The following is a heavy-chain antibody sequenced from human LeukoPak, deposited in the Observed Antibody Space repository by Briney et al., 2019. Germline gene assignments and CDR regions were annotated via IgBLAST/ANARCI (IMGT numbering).Heavy chain of an antibody. J-gene: IGHJ6*02. CDR3: AIPGGGMDV. CDR2: IWYDGSNK. V-gene: IGHV3-33*03. CDR1: GFTFSSYG. Sequence: GRSLRLSCAASGFTFSSYGMHWVRQAPGKGLEWVAVIWYDGSNKYYADSVKGRFTISRDNAKNSLYLQMNSLRAEDTAVYYCAIPGGGMDVWGQGTTVTVSS. D-gene: IGHD1-26*01.